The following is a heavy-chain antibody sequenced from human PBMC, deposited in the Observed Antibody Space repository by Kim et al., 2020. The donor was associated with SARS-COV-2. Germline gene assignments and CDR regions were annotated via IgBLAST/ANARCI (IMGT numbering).Heavy chain of an antibody. CDR2: ISGSGGST. CDR1: GFTFSSYA. D-gene: IGHD3-16*02. Sequence: GGSLRLSCAASGFTFSSYAMSWVRQAPGKGLEWVSAISGSGGSTYYADSVKGRFTISRDNSKNTLYLQMNSLRAEDTAVYYCAKVDYDYVWGSYRYTGYYFDYWGQGTLVTVSS. V-gene: IGHV3-23*01. CDR3: AKVDYDYVWGSYRYTGYYFDY. J-gene: IGHJ4*02.